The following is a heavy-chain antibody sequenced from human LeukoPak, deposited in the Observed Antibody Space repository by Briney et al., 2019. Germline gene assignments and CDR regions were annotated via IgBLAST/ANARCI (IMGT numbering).Heavy chain of an antibody. D-gene: IGHD6-13*01. CDR1: Y. CDR2: IYYSGST. V-gene: IGHV4-31*02. J-gene: IGHJ4*02. Sequence: YWIGWIRQHPGKGLEWIGYIYYSGSTYYNPSLKSRVTISVDTSKNQFSLKLSSVTAADTAVYYCARDRSYSSSWYYFDYWGQGTLVTVSS. CDR3: ARDRSYSSSWYYFDY.